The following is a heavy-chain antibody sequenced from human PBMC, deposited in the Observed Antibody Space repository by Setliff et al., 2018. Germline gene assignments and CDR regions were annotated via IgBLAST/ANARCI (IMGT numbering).Heavy chain of an antibody. D-gene: IGHD6-19*01. CDR3: VRSSAPQVVLAADFDF. V-gene: IGHV1-18*01. Sequence: ASVKVSCKTSGFGFTTFGFSWVRQAPGQGREWLGSISPYSGNTNYPQWLQDRVTMTIDTSATTVYMELQSLRSDDTAVYYGVRSSAPQVVLAADFDFWGQGTPVTVSS. CDR2: ISPYSGNT. J-gene: IGHJ4*02. CDR1: GFGFTTFG.